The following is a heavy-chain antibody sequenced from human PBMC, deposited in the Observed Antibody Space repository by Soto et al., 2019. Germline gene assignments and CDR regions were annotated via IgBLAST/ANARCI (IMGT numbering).Heavy chain of an antibody. D-gene: IGHD2-15*01. CDR2: IIPIFGTA. CDR1: GGTFSSYA. CDR3: ARGRDIGSWGWTELDY. V-gene: IGHV1-69*06. J-gene: IGHJ4*02. Sequence: QVQLVQSGAEVKKPGSSVKVSCKASGGTFSSYAISWVRQAPGQGLEWMGGIIPIFGTANYAQKFQGRVTITADKSTSTAYMELSSLRSEDTVVYYCARGRDIGSWGWTELDYWGQGTLVTVSS.